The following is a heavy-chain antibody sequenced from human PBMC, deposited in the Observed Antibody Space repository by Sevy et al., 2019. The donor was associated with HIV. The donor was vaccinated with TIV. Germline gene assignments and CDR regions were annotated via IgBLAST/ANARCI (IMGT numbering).Heavy chain of an antibody. Sequence: ASVKVSCKTSGYTFTNYRIFWVRQAPGQGPESMGWISPHNGDTRYAQKFQGRVTLITDTSTTTAFMELRSLRSDDSALYSCAREYCSGGRCYSFAYWGQGTLVTVSS. D-gene: IGHD2-15*01. CDR2: ISPHNGDT. CDR3: AREYCSGGRCYSFAY. V-gene: IGHV1-18*01. CDR1: GYTFTNYR. J-gene: IGHJ4*02.